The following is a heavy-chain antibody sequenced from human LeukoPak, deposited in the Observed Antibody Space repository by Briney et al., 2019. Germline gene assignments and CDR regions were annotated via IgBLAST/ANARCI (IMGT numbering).Heavy chain of an antibody. CDR2: IYYSGST. V-gene: IGHV4-59*01. Sequence: SETLSLTCTVSGGSISGYYWSWIRQPPGKGLEWIGYIYYSGSTSYNPSLKSRVTISVDTSKNQFSLRLSSVTAADTAVYYCARADSSGYILTYWSLGTLVTVSP. J-gene: IGHJ4*02. CDR1: GGSISGYY. CDR3: ARADSSGYILTY. D-gene: IGHD5-18*01.